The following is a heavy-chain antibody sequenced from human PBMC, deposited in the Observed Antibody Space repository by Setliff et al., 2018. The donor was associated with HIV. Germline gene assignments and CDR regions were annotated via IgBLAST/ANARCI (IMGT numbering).Heavy chain of an antibody. CDR2: IKQDGIEK. CDR3: ARGTSVRWERRGGFEP. V-gene: IGHV3-7*03. J-gene: IGHJ5*02. Sequence: GGSLRLSCAASGFIFSKSCMSWVRQAPGKGLEWVANIKQDGIEKIYVDSVEGRFTISRDNARNSLDLQMNSLRAEDTAIYYCARGTSVRWERRGGFEPWGQGTLVTVS. CDR1: GFIFSKSC. D-gene: IGHD1-26*01.